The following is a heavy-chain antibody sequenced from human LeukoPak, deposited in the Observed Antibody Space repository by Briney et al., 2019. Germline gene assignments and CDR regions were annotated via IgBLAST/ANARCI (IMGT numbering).Heavy chain of an antibody. CDR3: AKARGDYGYYYYDMDV. V-gene: IGHV3-23*01. D-gene: IGHD4-17*01. CDR1: GFTFSSYA. J-gene: IGHJ6*02. CDR2: VSSSGSFT. Sequence: GGSLRLSCAASGFTFSSYAMNWVRQAPGKGLEWVSAVSSSGSFTYYADSVKGRFTIFRDNSKNTLYLQMNSLRAEDTAVYFCAKARGDYGYYYYDMDVWGQGTTVTVSS.